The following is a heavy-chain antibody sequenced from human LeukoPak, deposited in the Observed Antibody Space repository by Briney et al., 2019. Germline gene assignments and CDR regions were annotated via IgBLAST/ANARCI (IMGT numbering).Heavy chain of an antibody. J-gene: IGHJ5*02. V-gene: IGHV3-21*05. CDR1: GFTFSSDS. CDR2: ISSRRGEI. Sequence: GGALRLSCAASGFTFSSDSMKWGCEAPGKGVGRGSYISSRRGEIYYADSVRGGFTISRDNAKHSLYLQMNSLRAEDTAVYYCARDRVVPAANRWFDPWGQGTLVTVSS. D-gene: IGHD2-2*01. CDR3: ARDRVVPAANRWFDP.